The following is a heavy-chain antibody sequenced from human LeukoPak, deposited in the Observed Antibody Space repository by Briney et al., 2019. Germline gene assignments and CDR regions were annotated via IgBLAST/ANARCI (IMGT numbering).Heavy chain of an antibody. CDR1: GGSISSYY. CDR3: ARGHRGYSYGYYY. Sequence: SETLSLTCTVSGGSISSYYWSWIRQPPGKGLEWIGYIYYSGSTNYNPSLKSRVTISVDTSKNQFSLKLSSVTAADTAVYYCARGHRGYSYGYYYWGQGTLVTVSS. CDR2: IYYSGST. J-gene: IGHJ4*02. D-gene: IGHD5-18*01. V-gene: IGHV4-59*12.